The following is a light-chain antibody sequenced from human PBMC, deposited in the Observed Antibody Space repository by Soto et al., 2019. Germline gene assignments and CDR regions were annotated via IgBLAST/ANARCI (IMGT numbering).Light chain of an antibody. CDR3: QQFYSYPLT. Sequence: ALRMTQSPSSLSASTGDRVTITCRASQDVSIYLAWYQQKPGKAPKLLISATSALQNGVPSRFSGSGSATDFTFTISSLQPEYVAPYYYQQFYSYPLTFGPGTKVYVK. CDR2: ATS. J-gene: IGKJ3*01. CDR1: QDVSIY. V-gene: IGKV1-8*01.